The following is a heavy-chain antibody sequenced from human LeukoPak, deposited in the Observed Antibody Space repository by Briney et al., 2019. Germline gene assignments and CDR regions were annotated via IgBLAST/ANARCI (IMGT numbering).Heavy chain of an antibody. J-gene: IGHJ4*02. Sequence: PGGSLRPSCAVSGFTFSTYRMNWVRQAPGKGLEWVSYISSSSSSITYYADSVKGRFTISRDNAKNSLFLQMDSLRDEDTAVYYCARSGYSGYEFDHWGQGTRVTVSS. CDR3: ARSGYSGYEFDH. V-gene: IGHV3-48*02. CDR1: GFTFSTYR. CDR2: ISSSSSSIT. D-gene: IGHD5-12*01.